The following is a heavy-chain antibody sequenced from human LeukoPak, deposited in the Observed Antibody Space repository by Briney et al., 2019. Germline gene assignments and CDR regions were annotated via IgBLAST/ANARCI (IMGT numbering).Heavy chain of an antibody. Sequence: SGTLSLTCAVSGGSISSSNWWSWVRQPPGKGLEWIGEIYHSGSTNYNPSLKSRVTISVDTSKNQFSLKLSSVTAADTAVYYCARDGTAMVGGDWFDPWGQGTLVTVSS. CDR2: IYHSGST. V-gene: IGHV4-4*02. CDR1: GGSISSSNW. CDR3: ARDGTAMVGGDWFDP. J-gene: IGHJ5*02. D-gene: IGHD5-18*01.